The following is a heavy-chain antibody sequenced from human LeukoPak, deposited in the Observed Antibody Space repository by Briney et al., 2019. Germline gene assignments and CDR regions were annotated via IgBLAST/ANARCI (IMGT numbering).Heavy chain of an antibody. CDR1: GFTFSSYA. J-gene: IGHJ4*02. CDR3: AKDPTYYYDSSGYSALD. CDR2: ISGSGGST. D-gene: IGHD3-22*01. V-gene: IGHV3-23*01. Sequence: QPGGSLRLSCAASGFTFSSYAMSWVRQAPGKGLEWVSAISGSGGSTYYADSVKGRFTISRDNSKNTLYLQMNGLRAEDTAVYYCAKDPTYYYDSSGYSALDWGQGTLVTVSS.